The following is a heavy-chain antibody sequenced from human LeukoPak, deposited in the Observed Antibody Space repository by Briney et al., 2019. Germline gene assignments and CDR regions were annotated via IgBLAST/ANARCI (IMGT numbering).Heavy chain of an antibody. Sequence: AAVKVSCKASGYTFSGYYMHWVRQAPGQGLEWMGWINPNSGGTNYAQKFQGRVTMTRDTSISTAYMELSRLRSDDTAVYYCASGSGSYRLFDYWGQGTLVTVSS. D-gene: IGHD1-26*01. CDR1: GYTFSGYY. CDR3: ASGSGSYRLFDY. CDR2: INPNSGGT. J-gene: IGHJ4*02. V-gene: IGHV1-2*02.